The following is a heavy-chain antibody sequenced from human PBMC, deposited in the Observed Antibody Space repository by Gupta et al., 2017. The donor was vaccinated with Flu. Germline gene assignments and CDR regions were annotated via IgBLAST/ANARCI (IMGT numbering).Heavy chain of an antibody. Sequence: YGMHWVRQAPGKGLEWVGLIWHDGSDKYYADSVGGRFTISRDNSKNTLYLQMDSLRADDTAMYFCVRDGNFDRSGYFRDYWGQGKLVTVSS. CDR2: IWHDGSDK. J-gene: IGHJ4*02. V-gene: IGHV3-33*01. CDR3: VRDGNFDRSGYFRDY. CDR1: YG. D-gene: IGHD3-22*01.